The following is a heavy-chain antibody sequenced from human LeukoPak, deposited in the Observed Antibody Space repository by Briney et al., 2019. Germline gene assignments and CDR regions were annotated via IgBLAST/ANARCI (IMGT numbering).Heavy chain of an antibody. CDR2: ISAYNGNT. J-gene: IGHJ4*02. D-gene: IGHD5-18*01. V-gene: IGHV1-18*04. Sequence: ASVKVSCKASGYTVTSYGISWVRQAPGQGPEWMGWISAYNGNTNYAQKLQGRVTMTTDTSTSTAYMELRSLRSDDTAVYYCARDGMDTAMVPFDYWGQGTLVTVSS. CDR3: ARDGMDTAMVPFDY. CDR1: GYTVTSYG.